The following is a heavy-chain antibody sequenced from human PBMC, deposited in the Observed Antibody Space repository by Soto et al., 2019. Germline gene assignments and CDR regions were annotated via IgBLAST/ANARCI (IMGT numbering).Heavy chain of an antibody. CDR3: ARVNYDILTGQNWFDP. J-gene: IGHJ5*02. CDR2: IIPILGIA. CDR1: GGTFSSYT. Sequence: GASVKVSCKASGGTFSSYTISWVRQAPGQGLEGMGRIIPILGIANNAQKFQGRVTITAEKSTSTAYMELSSLRSEDTVFFYCARVNYDILTGQNWFDPWGQGTLVTVSS. D-gene: IGHD3-9*01. V-gene: IGHV1-69*02.